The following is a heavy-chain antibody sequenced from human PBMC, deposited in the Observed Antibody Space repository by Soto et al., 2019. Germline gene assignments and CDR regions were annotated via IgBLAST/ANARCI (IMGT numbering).Heavy chain of an antibody. CDR1: GFTFSSYA. Sequence: GGSLRLSCAASGFTFSSYAMHWVRQAPGKGLEWVAVISYDGSNKYYADSVKGRFTISRDNSKNTLYLQMNSLRAEDTAVYYCARGGYSGYDLVGGIDYWGQGTLVTVSS. V-gene: IGHV3-30-3*01. CDR2: ISYDGSNK. D-gene: IGHD5-12*01. CDR3: ARGGYSGYDLVGGIDY. J-gene: IGHJ4*02.